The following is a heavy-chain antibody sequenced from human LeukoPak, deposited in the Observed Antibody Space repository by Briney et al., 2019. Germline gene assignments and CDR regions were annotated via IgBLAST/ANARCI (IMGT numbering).Heavy chain of an antibody. V-gene: IGHV4-34*01. CDR3: ARGFRGRDFDY. CDR1: GGSFSGYY. CDR2: INHSGST. J-gene: IGHJ4*02. Sequence: PSETLSLTCAVHGGSFSGYYWSWIRQPPGKGLEWIGEINHSGSTNYNPSLKSRVTISVDTSKNQFSLKLSSVTAADTAVYYCARGFRGRDFDYWGQGTLVTVSS. D-gene: IGHD3-16*01.